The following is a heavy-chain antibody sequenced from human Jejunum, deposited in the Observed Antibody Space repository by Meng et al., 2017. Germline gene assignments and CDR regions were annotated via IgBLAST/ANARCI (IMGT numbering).Heavy chain of an antibody. CDR1: AGPVSSAAYY. D-gene: IGHD6-6*01. V-gene: IGHV4-61*08. Sequence: QGRVKCRGPGLVGPSGTLALTCPGPAGPVSSAAYYWKRIRPPPGKGLEWIGYIYYSGGTTYSPSLNSRVTISIDTAKNQVSLKVSSVTAADTAVYYCAHSSSSSSFGFDYWGQGTLVTVSS. J-gene: IGHJ4*02. CDR2: IYYSGGT. CDR3: AHSSSSSSFGFDY.